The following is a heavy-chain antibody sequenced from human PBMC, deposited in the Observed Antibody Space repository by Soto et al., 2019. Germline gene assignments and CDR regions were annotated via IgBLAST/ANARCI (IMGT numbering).Heavy chain of an antibody. Sequence: GGSLRLSCAASGFTFSSYWMSWVRQAPGKGLEWVANIKQDGSEKYYVDSVKGRFTISRDNAKNSLYLQMNSLRAEDTAVYYCARDYIVVVPAEVYDYYNAFDIWGQGTMVTVSS. J-gene: IGHJ3*02. D-gene: IGHD2-2*01. CDR3: ARDYIVVVPAEVYDYYNAFDI. V-gene: IGHV3-7*01. CDR2: IKQDGSEK. CDR1: GFTFSSYW.